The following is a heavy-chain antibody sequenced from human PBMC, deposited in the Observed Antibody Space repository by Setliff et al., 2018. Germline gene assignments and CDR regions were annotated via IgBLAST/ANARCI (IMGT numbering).Heavy chain of an antibody. J-gene: IGHJ4*02. D-gene: IGHD3-10*01. V-gene: IGHV4-59*01. CDR3: ARQPSSGAYYNPRPYYFDS. CDR1: GGGSINNYY. CDR2: VHFGGDT. Sequence: SETLSLTCTVSGGGSINNYYWSWVRQSPGKGLEWIGFVHFGGDTNYNPSLKSRVTMSADTSNNQFSLNLRSVTVADTAVYFCARQPSSGAYYNPRPYYFDSWGQGTLVTVSS.